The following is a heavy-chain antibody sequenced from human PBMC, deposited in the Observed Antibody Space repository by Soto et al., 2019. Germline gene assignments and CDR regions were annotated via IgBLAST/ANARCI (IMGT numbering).Heavy chain of an antibody. Sequence: PGGALGRASAASAFTVSNYAMAWVRQAPGKGLEWVSSIGNYGGDISYADSVKGRFTISRDNSKNTLYLQMDSLRAEDTAVYYCAKKYIGIYPFDYRGQGNPVPVS. V-gene: IGHV3-23*01. CDR3: AKKYIGIYPFDY. CDR2: IGNYGGDI. D-gene: IGHD1-26*01. J-gene: IGHJ4*02. CDR1: AFTVSNYA.